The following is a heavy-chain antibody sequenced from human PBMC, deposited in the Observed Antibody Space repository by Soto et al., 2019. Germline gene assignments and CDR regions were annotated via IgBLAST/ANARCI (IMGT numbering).Heavy chain of an antibody. CDR1: GGSISDGGYF. D-gene: IGHD3-10*01. V-gene: IGHV4-31*03. Sequence: QVQLQESGPGLVKPSQTLSLTCTVSGGSISDGGYFWSWIRQRPGTGLEWIGYTHYSRSAYYNPSLKSRVTISPDTSKRQSSLRLSAVTAAEPAVYYCARLHGTGSYYHYYYGIDVWGQGTTVTVSS. CDR3: ARLHGTGSYYHYYYGIDV. J-gene: IGHJ6*02. CDR2: THYSRSA.